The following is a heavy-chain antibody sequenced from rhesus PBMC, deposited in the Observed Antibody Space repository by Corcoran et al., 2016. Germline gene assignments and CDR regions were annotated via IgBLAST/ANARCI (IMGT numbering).Heavy chain of an antibody. Sequence: QVQLQESGPGLVKPSETLSLTCAVSGGSSSDGYSRNWIRQPPGKGLEWSGNIYGNSATTYYNPSLKSRVTISKDTSKNQFFLKLSSVTAADTAVYYCTRGCYSGSYYGCTFWGQGVLVTVSS. CDR2: IYGNSATT. V-gene: IGHV4S9*01. CDR1: GGSSSDGYS. J-gene: IGHJ4*01. CDR3: TRGCYSGSYYGCTF. D-gene: IGHD3-16*01.